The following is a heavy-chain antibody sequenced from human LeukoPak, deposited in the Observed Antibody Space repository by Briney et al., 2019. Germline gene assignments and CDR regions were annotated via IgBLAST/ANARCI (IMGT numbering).Heavy chain of an antibody. D-gene: IGHD3-9*01. CDR1: GFTFDDYA. V-gene: IGHV3-9*01. Sequence: GRSLRLSCAASGFTFDDYAMHWVRQAPGKGLEWVSGISWNSGSIGYADSVKGRFTISRDKAKNSLYLQMNSLRAEDTALYFCAKEILRTSCYSVRFDYWGQGTLFTV. J-gene: IGHJ4*02. CDR2: ISWNSGSI. CDR3: AKEILRTSCYSVRFDY.